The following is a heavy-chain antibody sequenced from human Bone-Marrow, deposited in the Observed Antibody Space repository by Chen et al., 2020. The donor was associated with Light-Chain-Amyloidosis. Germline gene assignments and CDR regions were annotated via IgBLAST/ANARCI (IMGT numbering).Heavy chain of an antibody. CDR2: INPNVGGT. CDR3: AREKYSSSSRRWFDP. CDR1: GYTFTDYY. V-gene: IGHV1-2*02. D-gene: IGHD6-6*01. Sequence: QVQLVQSGADVKKPGASVKVSCKASGYTFTDYYVHWVRQAPGQGLEWMGWINPNVGGTNYEQKFQDRVTMTRDTSISTAYMELSRLRSDDTALYYCAREKYSSSSRRWFDPWGQGTLVTVSS. J-gene: IGHJ5*02.